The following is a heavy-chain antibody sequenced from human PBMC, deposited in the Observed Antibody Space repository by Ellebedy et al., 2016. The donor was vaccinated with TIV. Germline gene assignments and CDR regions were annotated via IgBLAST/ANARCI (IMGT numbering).Heavy chain of an antibody. CDR3: AREGWGETVRGY. D-gene: IGHD3-10*01. Sequence: ESLKISCASSGLTLSKSSMNWVRQSPGKGLEWLSYISSSGSTINYADAVKGRFTISRDNARDLLYLQMRSLRAEDTAIYYCAREGWGETVRGYWGQGTQVTVSS. J-gene: IGHJ4*02. V-gene: IGHV3-48*04. CDR2: ISSSGSTI. CDR1: GLTLSKSS.